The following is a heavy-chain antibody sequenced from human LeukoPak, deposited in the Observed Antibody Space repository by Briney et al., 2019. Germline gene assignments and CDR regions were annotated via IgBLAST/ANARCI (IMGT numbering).Heavy chain of an antibody. J-gene: IGHJ5*02. CDR3: ASHRGDCSGGSCYAGNWFDP. CDR1: GGTFSSYA. D-gene: IGHD2-15*01. V-gene: IGHV1-69*04. Sequence: SVKVSCTASGGTFSSYAISWVRQAPGQGLEWMVRIIPILGIANYAQKFQGRVTITADKSTSTAYMDLSSLRSEDTAVYYCASHRGDCSGGSCYAGNWFDPWGQGTLVTVSS. CDR2: IIPILGIA.